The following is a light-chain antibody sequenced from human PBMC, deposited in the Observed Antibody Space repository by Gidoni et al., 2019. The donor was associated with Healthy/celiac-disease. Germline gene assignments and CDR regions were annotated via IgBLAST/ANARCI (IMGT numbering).Light chain of an antibody. CDR2: DAS. CDR3: HQPGA. Sequence: EIVLTQSPATLSLSPGERATLSCRASQSVSSYLAWYQQKPGQAPRLLIYDASNRATGIPARFSGSGSGTDFTLTISSLEPEDFAVYYCHQPGAFGQGTRLEIK. CDR1: QSVSSY. J-gene: IGKJ5*01. V-gene: IGKV3-11*01.